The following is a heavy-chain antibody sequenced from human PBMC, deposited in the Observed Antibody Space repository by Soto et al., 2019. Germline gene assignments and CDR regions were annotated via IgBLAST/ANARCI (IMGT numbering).Heavy chain of an antibody. CDR2: IYYSGST. CDR3: ARIGPTYYYGSAIDY. CDR1: GGSVSSGRYY. V-gene: IGHV4-61*01. J-gene: IGHJ4*02. D-gene: IGHD3-10*01. Sequence: SETLSLTCTVSGGSVSSGRYYWSWIRQPPGNGLEWIGYIYYSGSTNYNPSLKSRVTISVDTSKNQFSLKLSSVTAADTAVYYCARIGPTYYYGSAIDYWGQGTLVTVSS.